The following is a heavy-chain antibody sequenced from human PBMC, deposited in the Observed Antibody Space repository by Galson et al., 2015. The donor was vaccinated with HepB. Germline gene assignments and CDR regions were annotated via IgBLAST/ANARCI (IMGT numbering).Heavy chain of an antibody. CDR3: ARLRSDYYDSSGYWGWFDP. Sequence: SLRLSCAASGFTFSSYAMSWVRQAPGKGLEWVSAISGSGGSTYYADSVKGRFTISRDNSKNTLYLQMNSLRAEDTAVYYCARLRSDYYDSSGYWGWFDPWGQGTLVTVSS. CDR2: ISGSGGST. CDR1: GFTFSSYA. D-gene: IGHD3-22*01. J-gene: IGHJ5*02. V-gene: IGHV3-23*01.